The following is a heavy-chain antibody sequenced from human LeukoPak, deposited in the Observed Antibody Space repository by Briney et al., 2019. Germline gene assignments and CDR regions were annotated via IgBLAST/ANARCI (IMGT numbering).Heavy chain of an antibody. CDR3: ARDGSYYGSGSYYNVIDY. J-gene: IGHJ4*02. D-gene: IGHD3-10*01. V-gene: IGHV3-11*01. Sequence: GGSLRLSCAASGFTFSDYYMSWIRQAPGKGLEWVSYISSSGSTIYYADSVKGRFTISRDNAKNSLYLQMNSLRAEDTAVYYCARDGSYYGSGSYYNVIDYWGQGTLVTVSS. CDR2: ISSSGSTI. CDR1: GFTFSDYY.